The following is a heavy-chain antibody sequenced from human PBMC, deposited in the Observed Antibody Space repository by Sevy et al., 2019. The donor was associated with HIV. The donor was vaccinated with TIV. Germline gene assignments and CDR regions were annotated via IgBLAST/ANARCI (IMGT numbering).Heavy chain of an antibody. CDR1: GFTFNSYG. D-gene: IGHD4-17*01. J-gene: IGHJ4*02. Sequence: GGSLRLSCAASGFTFNSYGMHWVRQAPIKGLEWVASIYYDGNNKYYADSVKGRFTISRDESKNTLYLQMNSLRAEDTGVYYCARDSNEYGDYRLSYYFDYWGQGALVTVSS. CDR2: IYYDGNNK. V-gene: IGHV3-33*08. CDR3: ARDSNEYGDYRLSYYFDY.